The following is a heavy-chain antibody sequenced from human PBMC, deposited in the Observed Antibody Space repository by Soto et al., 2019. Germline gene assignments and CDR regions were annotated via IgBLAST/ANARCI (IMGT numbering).Heavy chain of an antibody. CDR1: GGSFSGYS. J-gene: IGHJ5*02. Sequence: SETLSLTCAVYGGSFSGYSWTWIRQPPGKGLEWIGEINHSKSTIYNPSLKSRVTISVDTSKNQFSLKLSSVTAADTAVYYCARGGLINMVRGVIGWFDPWGQGTLVTVSS. V-gene: IGHV4-34*01. CDR3: ARGGLINMVRGVIGWFDP. CDR2: INHSKST. D-gene: IGHD3-10*01.